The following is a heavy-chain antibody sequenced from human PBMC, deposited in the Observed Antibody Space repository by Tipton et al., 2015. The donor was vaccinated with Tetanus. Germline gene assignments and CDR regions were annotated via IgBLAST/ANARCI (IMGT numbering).Heavy chain of an antibody. V-gene: IGHV3-48*02. Sequence: SLRLSCVVSGFRFSDYSMNWVRQAPGRGLEWVSCINARTNTIYYTGSVKGRFTISRDNAKNALYLQMNSLRDDDTALYYCARGSGAMDSWGQGILVTVSS. J-gene: IGHJ4*02. CDR3: ARGSGAMDS. CDR1: GFRFSDYS. CDR2: INARTNTI. D-gene: IGHD7-27*01.